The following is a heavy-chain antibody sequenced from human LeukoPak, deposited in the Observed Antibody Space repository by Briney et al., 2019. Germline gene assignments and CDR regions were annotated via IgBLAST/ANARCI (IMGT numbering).Heavy chain of an antibody. CDR1: GFAFGNSW. CDR3: ARDGIPTYAFDI. J-gene: IGHJ3*02. D-gene: IGHD1-26*01. V-gene: IGHV3-7*01. CDR2: INRDGGAQ. Sequence: GGSLRLSCVASGFAFGNSWMSWVRQAPGKGLEWMANINRDGGAQNYVDSVKGRFTISRDNAKNSLFLQMNNLRAEDTALYYCARDGIPTYAFDIWGQGTMVTVSP.